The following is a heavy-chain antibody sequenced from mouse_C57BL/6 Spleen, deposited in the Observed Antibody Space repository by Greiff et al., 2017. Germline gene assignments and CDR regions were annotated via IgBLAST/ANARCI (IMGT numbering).Heavy chain of an antibody. Sequence: EVQLVESAGGLVQPGSSMKLSCTASGFTFSDYYMAWVRQVPEKGLEWVANINYDGSSTYYLDSLKSRFIISRDNAKNILYLQMSSLKYEDTATYYCARDPANYPYYYAMDYWGQGTSVTVSS. CDR1: GFTFSDYY. D-gene: IGHD2-1*01. J-gene: IGHJ4*01. V-gene: IGHV5-16*01. CDR2: INYDGSST. CDR3: ARDPANYPYYYAMDY.